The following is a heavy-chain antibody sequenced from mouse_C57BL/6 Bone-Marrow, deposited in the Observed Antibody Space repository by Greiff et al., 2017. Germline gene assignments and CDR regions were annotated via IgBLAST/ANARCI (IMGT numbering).Heavy chain of an antibody. D-gene: IGHD4-1*01. CDR3: ATGARY. V-gene: IGHV5-17*01. CDR2: ISSGSSTI. CDR1: GFTFSDYG. J-gene: IGHJ2*01. Sequence: DVKLVESGGGLVKPGGSLKLSCAASGFTFSDYGMHWVRQAPEKGLEWVAYISSGSSTIYYADKVKGRFTISRENAKNTLFLQMASLRSENTAMYYSATGARYWGQGTTLTVSS.